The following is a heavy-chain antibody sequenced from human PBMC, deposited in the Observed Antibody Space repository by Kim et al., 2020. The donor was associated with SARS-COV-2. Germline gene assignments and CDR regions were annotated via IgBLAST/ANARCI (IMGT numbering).Heavy chain of an antibody. Sequence: SETLSLTCTVSGGSISSGGYYWSWIRQHPGKGLEWIGYIYYSGSTYYNPSLKSRVTISVDTSKNQFSLKLSSVTAADTAVYYCARDSGASSTSFGFDYWGQGTLVTVSS. V-gene: IGHV4-31*03. CDR2: IYYSGST. CDR3: ARDSGASSTSFGFDY. J-gene: IGHJ4*02. D-gene: IGHD2-2*01. CDR1: GGSISSGGYY.